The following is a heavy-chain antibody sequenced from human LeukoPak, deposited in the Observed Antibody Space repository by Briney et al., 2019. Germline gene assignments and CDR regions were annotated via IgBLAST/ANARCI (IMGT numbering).Heavy chain of an antibody. Sequence: GGSLRLSCAASGFTFSSYSMNWVRQAPGKRLYFVSSISSSSSTIYYADWAKGRFTISSDNAKDSLYLQMNSLRAEDTAVYYCARAHSVDYWGQGTLVTVSS. D-gene: IGHD2-21*01. CDR2: ISSSSSTI. V-gene: IGHV3-21*01. J-gene: IGHJ4*02. CDR1: GFTFSSYS. CDR3: ARAHSVDY.